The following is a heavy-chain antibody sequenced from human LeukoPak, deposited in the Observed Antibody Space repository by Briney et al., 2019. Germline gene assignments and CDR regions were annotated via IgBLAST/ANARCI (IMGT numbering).Heavy chain of an antibody. CDR2: IYSGGST. Sequence: GGSLRLSCAASGFTVSSNYMSWVRQAPGKGLGWVSVIYSGGSTYYADSVKGRFTISRDNSKNTLYLQMNSLRAEDTAVYYCARIPDYYDSSGYFRNWGQGTLVTVSS. J-gene: IGHJ4*02. D-gene: IGHD3-22*01. V-gene: IGHV3-53*01. CDR1: GFTVSSNY. CDR3: ARIPDYYDSSGYFRN.